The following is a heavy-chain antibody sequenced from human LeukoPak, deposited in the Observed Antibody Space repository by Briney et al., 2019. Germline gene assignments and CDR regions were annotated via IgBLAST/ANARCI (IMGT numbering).Heavy chain of an antibody. CDR2: IDPHGTIT. CDR3: ARDFDWGSGL. CDR1: GFTFSTYS. V-gene: IGHV3-74*01. J-gene: IGHJ4*02. D-gene: IGHD7-27*01. Sequence: GGSLRLSCAASGFTFSTYSMNWVRQAPGKGLVWVSRIDPHGTITFYADSVKGRFTISRDNAKNTMYLQMNSLRAEDTAVYYCARDFDWGSGLWGQGTPVTVSS.